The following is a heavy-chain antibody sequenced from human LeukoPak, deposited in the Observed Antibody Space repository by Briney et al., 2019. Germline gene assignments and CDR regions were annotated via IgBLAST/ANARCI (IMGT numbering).Heavy chain of an antibody. CDR1: GGSISSYY. D-gene: IGHD1-26*01. V-gene: IGHV4-59*01. J-gene: IGHJ6*03. CDR2: IYYSGST. CDR3: ARGDGATNGYYYYYYMDV. Sequence: SETLPLTCTVSGGSISSYYWSWIRQPPGKGLEWIGYIYYSGSTNYNPSLKSRVTISVDTSKNQFPLKLSSVTAADTAGYYCARGDGATNGYYYYYYMDVWGKGTTVTVSS.